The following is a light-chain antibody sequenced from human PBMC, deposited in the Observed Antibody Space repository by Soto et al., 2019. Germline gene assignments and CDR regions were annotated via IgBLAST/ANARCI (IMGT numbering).Light chain of an antibody. CDR3: HQYNSWPLA. Sequence: EIVVTQSPATPSVSPGDRVTLSCRASQSVRSNSAWYQQKPGQAPRLLIYGASIRATGIPARFSGSGYGTDFTLTISSLQSEDFAVYYCHQYNSWPLAFGGGTKVDI. J-gene: IGKJ4*01. CDR1: QSVRSN. V-gene: IGKV3-15*01. CDR2: GAS.